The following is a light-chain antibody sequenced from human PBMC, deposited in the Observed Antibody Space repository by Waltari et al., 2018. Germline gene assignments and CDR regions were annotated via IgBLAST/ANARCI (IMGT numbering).Light chain of an antibody. CDR3: QQRSNWPPIT. J-gene: IGKJ5*01. CDR1: EIVTMS. V-gene: IGKV3-11*01. Sequence: EIVLTQSPASLSLSPGERATLSCRASEIVTMSLAWYLQKPGQSPRLVIYDVSPRATGIPPRFSGSGSETDFTLTTNTLGPEEFGTYSCQQRSNWPPITFGQGTRLEIK. CDR2: DVS.